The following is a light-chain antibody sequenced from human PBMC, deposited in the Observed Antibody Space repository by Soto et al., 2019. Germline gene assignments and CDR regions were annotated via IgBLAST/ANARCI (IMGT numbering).Light chain of an antibody. CDR2: LNSDGSH. CDR1: SGHSRYA. J-gene: IGLJ3*02. V-gene: IGLV4-69*01. Sequence: QSVLTQSPSASASLGASVKLTCTLSSGHSRYAIAWHQQQPEKGPRYLMKLNSDGSHSKGDGIPDRFSGSSSGAERYLTISSLQSEGEADYYCQTWGTGILVFGGGTKLTVL. CDR3: QTWGTGILV.